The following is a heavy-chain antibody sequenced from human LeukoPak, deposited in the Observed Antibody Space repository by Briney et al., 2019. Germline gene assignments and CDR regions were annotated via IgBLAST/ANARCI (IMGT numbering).Heavy chain of an antibody. J-gene: IGHJ6*03. Sequence: SVKVSCKASGGTFISYAISWVRQAPGQGLEWMGGIIPIFGTANYAQKSQGRVTITTDESTSTAYMELSSLRSEDTAVYYCARVVVPAAKGLGYYYYYYMDVWGKGTTVTVSS. CDR1: GGTFISYA. V-gene: IGHV1-69*05. CDR3: ARVVVPAAKGLGYYYYYYMDV. CDR2: IIPIFGTA. D-gene: IGHD2-2*01.